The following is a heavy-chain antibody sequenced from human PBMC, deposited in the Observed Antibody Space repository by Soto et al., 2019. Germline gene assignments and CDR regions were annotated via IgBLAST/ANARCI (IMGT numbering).Heavy chain of an antibody. CDR2: IWYDGSNK. V-gene: IGHV3-33*01. D-gene: IGHD5-18*01. CDR3: ARDRGGNSYGYPFDY. CDR1: GLTFRTYG. J-gene: IGHJ4*02. Sequence: QVQLLESAGDVVQPGRSLRLSCAASGLTFRTYGMHWVRQAPGKGLEWVAVIWYDGSNKYYADSVKGRFTISRDNSKNTLYLQMNSLRVEDTAMYYCARDRGGNSYGYPFDYWGQGTLVTVSS.